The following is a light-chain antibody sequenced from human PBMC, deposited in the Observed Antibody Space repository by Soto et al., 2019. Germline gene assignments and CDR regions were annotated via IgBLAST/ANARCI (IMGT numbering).Light chain of an antibody. CDR2: WAS. V-gene: IGKV4-1*01. CDR3: QQYYSTRLT. J-gene: IGKJ4*01. Sequence: DIVMTQSPDSLAVSLGERATINCKSSQSVLYSSNNNNYLAWYQQKPGQPPKLLIYWASTRESGVPDRFSGSGSGTDFTLTINSLQAEDVAVYYCQQYYSTRLTFGGGTKVEIK. CDR1: QSVLYSSNNNNY.